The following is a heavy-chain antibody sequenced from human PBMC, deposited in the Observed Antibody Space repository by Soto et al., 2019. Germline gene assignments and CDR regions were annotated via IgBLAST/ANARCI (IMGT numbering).Heavy chain of an antibody. CDR1: GFTFSTYT. D-gene: IGHD3-9*01. CDR2: IGCCSGSGT. J-gene: IGHJ4*02. V-gene: IGHV3-23*01. Sequence: GGSLRLSCAASGFTFSTYTMNWVRQAPGKELEWVSGIGCCSGSGTYYADFVKGRFTISRDNSKNMVFLQMNGLRAEDTAVYYCAKDRQPDGIWTFDSWGQGTPVTVSS. CDR3: AKDRQPDGIWTFDS.